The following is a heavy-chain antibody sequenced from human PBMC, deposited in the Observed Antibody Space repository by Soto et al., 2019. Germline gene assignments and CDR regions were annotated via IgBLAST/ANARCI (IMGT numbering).Heavy chain of an antibody. CDR2: IYYSGST. CDR1: GGSISSSSYY. D-gene: IGHD7-27*01. CDR3: ASNWGSTFDY. J-gene: IGHJ4*02. Sequence: SETLSLTCTVSGGSISSSSYYWGWIRQPPGKGLEWIGSIYYSGSTYYNPSLKSRVTISVDTSKNQFSLKLSSVTAADTAVYYCASNWGSTFDYWGQGTLVTVSS. V-gene: IGHV4-39*07.